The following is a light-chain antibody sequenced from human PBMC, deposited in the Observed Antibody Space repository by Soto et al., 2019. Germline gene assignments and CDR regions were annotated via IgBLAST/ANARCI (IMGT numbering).Light chain of an antibody. CDR3: CSYAGNYTYD. Sequence: QSVLTQPRSVSGSPGQSVTISCTGTSSDVGGYNYVSWYQQNPGKAPKLMIHDVTKRPSGVPDRFSGSKSGNTASLTISGLQAEDEADYYCCSYAGNYTYDFGTGTKVTVL. CDR2: DVT. V-gene: IGLV2-11*01. J-gene: IGLJ1*01. CDR1: SSDVGGYNY.